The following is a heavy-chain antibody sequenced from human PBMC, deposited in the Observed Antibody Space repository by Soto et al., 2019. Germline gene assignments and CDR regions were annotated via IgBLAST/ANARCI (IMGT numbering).Heavy chain of an antibody. CDR3: ASKRLYFYGLDV. CDR1: GFSLSTSW. V-gene: IGHV3-7*01. J-gene: IGHJ6*02. Sequence: EVQLVESGGGLVQPGGSLRLSCTASGFSLSTSWMTWVRQAPGKGLEWVANIMQDGSDKYYVESVKGRFTISRDNAKNPLYLQMTSLRAEDTAVYYCASKRLYFYGLDVWGQGTTVTVSS. CDR2: IMQDGSDK.